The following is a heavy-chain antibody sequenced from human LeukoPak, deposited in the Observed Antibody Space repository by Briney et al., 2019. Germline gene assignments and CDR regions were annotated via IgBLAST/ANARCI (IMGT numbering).Heavy chain of an antibody. Sequence: SETLSLTCTVSGYSISSGYYWGWIRQPPGKGLEWIGSIYHSGSTYYNPSLKSRVTISVDTSKNQFSLKLSSVTAADTAVYYCARDVAVAGTGIDYWGQGTLVTVSS. CDR1: GYSISSGYY. D-gene: IGHD6-19*01. CDR3: ARDVAVAGTGIDY. CDR2: IYHSGST. V-gene: IGHV4-38-2*02. J-gene: IGHJ4*02.